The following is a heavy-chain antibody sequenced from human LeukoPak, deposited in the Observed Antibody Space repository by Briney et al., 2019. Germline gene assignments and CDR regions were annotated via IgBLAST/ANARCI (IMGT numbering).Heavy chain of an antibody. CDR3: ARRVRGYTATLGRPFDP. CDR2: INHSGST. Sequence: SETLSLTCAVYGGSFSGYYWSWIRQPPGKGLEWIGEINHSGSTNYNPSPKSRVTISVDTSKNQFSLKLSSVTAADTAVYYCARRVRGYTATLGRPFDPWGQGTLVTVSS. J-gene: IGHJ5*02. V-gene: IGHV4-34*01. D-gene: IGHD5-18*01. CDR1: GGSFSGYY.